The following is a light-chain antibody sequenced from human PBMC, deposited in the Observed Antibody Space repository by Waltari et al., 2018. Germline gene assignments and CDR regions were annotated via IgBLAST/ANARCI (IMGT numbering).Light chain of an antibody. Sequence: DIVLTQSPAILSLSPGERASLSCRASQSVTNYLAWYPQKPGQAPRLLIYDTSNRATGIPARFSGRGFGTDFTLPISSLEPEDFAVYYCRQRRDWPLTFGGGTKVEIK. CDR2: DTS. CDR3: RQRRDWPLT. CDR1: QSVTNY. J-gene: IGKJ4*01. V-gene: IGKV3-11*01.